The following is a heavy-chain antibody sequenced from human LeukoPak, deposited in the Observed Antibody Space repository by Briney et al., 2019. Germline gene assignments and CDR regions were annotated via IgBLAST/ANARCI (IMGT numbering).Heavy chain of an antibody. D-gene: IGHD3-10*01. Sequence: ASVKVSCKASGYTFTGYYMHRVRQAPGQGLEWMGRINPNSGGTNYAQKFQGRVTMTRDTSISTAYMELSRLRSDDTAVYYCARDLPYGSGSYYIDHYWGQGTLVTVSS. CDR2: INPNSGGT. CDR1: GYTFTGYY. J-gene: IGHJ4*02. CDR3: ARDLPYGSGSYYIDHY. V-gene: IGHV1-2*06.